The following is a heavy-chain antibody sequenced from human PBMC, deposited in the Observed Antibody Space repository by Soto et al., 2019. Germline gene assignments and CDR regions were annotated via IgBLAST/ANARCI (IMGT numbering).Heavy chain of an antibody. D-gene: IGHD2-2*01. CDR2: INAGNGNT. Sequence: ASVKVSCKASGYTFTSYAMHWVRQAPGQRLEWMGWINAGNGNTKYSQKFQGRVTITRDTSASTAYMELSSLRSEDTAVYYCAISDIVVVPAANSGMAVLGQVTTVTVSS. CDR1: GYTFTSYA. CDR3: AISDIVVVPAANSGMAV. J-gene: IGHJ6*02. V-gene: IGHV1-3*01.